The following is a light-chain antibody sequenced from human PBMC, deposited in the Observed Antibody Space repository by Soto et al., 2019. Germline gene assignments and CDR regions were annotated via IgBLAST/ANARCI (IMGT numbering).Light chain of an antibody. Sequence: QSVLTQPPSVSGSPGRSVTISCSGTSSEVGSYNRVSWYQQAPGTAPKVMIYEVSNRPSGVPDRFSGSKSGNTASLTISGLQPEDEADYYCYSSTSSNTYGFGTGTKVTVL. CDR2: EVS. CDR1: SSEVGSYNR. J-gene: IGLJ1*01. CDR3: YSSTSSNTYG. V-gene: IGLV2-18*02.